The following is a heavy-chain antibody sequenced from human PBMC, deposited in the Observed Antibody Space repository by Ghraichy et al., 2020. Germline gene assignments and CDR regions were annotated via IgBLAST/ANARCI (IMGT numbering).Heavy chain of an antibody. Sequence: SQTLSLTCTVSGYSISSGYYWGWIRQPPGKGLEWIGSIYHSGSTYYNPSLKSRVTISVDTSKNQFSLKLSSVTAADTAVYYCAREGIVVVASSWFDPWGQGTLVTVSS. D-gene: IGHD2-15*01. CDR2: IYHSGST. V-gene: IGHV4-38-2*02. CDR3: AREGIVVVASSWFDP. CDR1: GYSISSGYY. J-gene: IGHJ5*02.